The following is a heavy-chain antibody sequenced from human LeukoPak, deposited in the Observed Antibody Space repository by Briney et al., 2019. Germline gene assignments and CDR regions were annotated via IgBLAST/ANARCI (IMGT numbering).Heavy chain of an antibody. J-gene: IGHJ4*02. CDR2: ISSSGSTI. Sequence: GGSLRLSCAASGFTFSSYEMNWVRQAPGKGLEWVSYISSSGSTIYYADSVKGRFTISRDNAKNSLYLQMNSLRAEDTAVYYCAREIQSGYCSGGSCSAFDNWGQGTLVTVSS. V-gene: IGHV3-48*03. CDR1: GFTFSSYE. CDR3: AREIQSGYCSGGSCSAFDN. D-gene: IGHD2-15*01.